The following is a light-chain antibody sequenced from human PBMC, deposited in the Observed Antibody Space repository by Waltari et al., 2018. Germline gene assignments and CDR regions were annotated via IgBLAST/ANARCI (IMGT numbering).Light chain of an antibody. J-gene: IGLJ3*02. V-gene: IGLV2-14*01. Sequence: QSALTPPASVSGSPGQSITISCTGTSSDVGGYNYSSRYQQHPGKAPKVMIYDVSKRPSGVSNRFSGSKSGNTASLTISGLQAEDEADYYCSSYTSSSTWVFGGGTKLTVL. CDR2: DVS. CDR1: SSDVGGYNY. CDR3: SSYTSSSTWV.